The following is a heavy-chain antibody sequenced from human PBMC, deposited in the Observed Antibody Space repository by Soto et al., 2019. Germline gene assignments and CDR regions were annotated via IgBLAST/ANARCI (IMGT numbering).Heavy chain of an antibody. V-gene: IGHV1-46*01. J-gene: IGHJ6*02. CDR2: INPSGGST. D-gene: IGHD4-17*01. CDR1: GYTFTSYY. CDR3: ARDLTTRKSYYYGMDV. Sequence: ASVKVSCKASGYTFTSYYMHWVRQAPGQGLEWMGIINPSGGSTSYAQKFQGRVTMTRDTSTSTVYMELSSLRSEDTAVYYCARDLTTRKSYYYGMDVWGQGTTVTVSS.